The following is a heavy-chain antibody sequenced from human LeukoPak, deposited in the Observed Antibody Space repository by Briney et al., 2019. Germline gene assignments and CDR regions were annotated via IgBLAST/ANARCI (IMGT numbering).Heavy chain of an antibody. Sequence: ASVKVSCKASGYTFTGYYMHWVRQAPGQGLEWMGWMNPNSGNTGYAQKFQGRVTMTRNTSISIAYMELSSLRSEDTAVYHCARATGKDILTGRRLDYWGQGTLVTVSS. CDR2: MNPNSGNT. V-gene: IGHV1-8*02. J-gene: IGHJ4*02. CDR3: ARATGKDILTGRRLDY. CDR1: GYTFTGYY. D-gene: IGHD3-9*01.